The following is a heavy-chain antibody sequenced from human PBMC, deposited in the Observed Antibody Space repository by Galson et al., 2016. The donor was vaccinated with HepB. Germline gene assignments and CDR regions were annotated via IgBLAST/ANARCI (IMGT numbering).Heavy chain of an antibody. V-gene: IGHV4-61*01. D-gene: IGHD3-16*01. Sequence: LTCTVSGGSVNSNTYYWSWVRQPPGKGLEWIGYVHNSGSTNYSPSLKSRVTMSLDTSKNQFSLRVSSVTAADTAIYYCGRISYAWGKAYDYWGQGTLVTVSS. CDR2: VHNSGST. CDR3: GRISYAWGKAYDY. CDR1: GGSVNSNTYY. J-gene: IGHJ4*02.